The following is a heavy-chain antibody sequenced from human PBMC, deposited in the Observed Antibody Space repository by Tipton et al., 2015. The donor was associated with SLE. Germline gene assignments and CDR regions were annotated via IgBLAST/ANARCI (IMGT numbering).Heavy chain of an antibody. V-gene: IGHV1-69*01. CDR1: GGTFSSYA. D-gene: IGHD6-6*01. Sequence: QSGAEVKKPGSSVKVSCKASGGTFSSYAISWVRQAPGQVLEWMGWIIPIFGTANYAQKFQGRVTITADESTSAADMELSSLRSEDTAVYYCTTRLRETAARLLDYWGQGTLVTVSS. CDR2: IIPIFGTA. CDR3: TTRLRETAARLLDY. J-gene: IGHJ4*02.